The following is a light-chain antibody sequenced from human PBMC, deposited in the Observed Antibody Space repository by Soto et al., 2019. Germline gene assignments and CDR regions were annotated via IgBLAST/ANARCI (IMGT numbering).Light chain of an antibody. Sequence: EIVMTQSPAILSVSPGERATLSCRPSQSVTTNLAWYQQKPGQAPGLLIYGASSRATGIPDRFSGSGSGTDFTLTISRLEPEDFAVYYCQQYGRSPWTFGQGTKVDIK. CDR1: QSVTTN. V-gene: IGKV3-20*01. CDR3: QQYGRSPWT. J-gene: IGKJ1*01. CDR2: GAS.